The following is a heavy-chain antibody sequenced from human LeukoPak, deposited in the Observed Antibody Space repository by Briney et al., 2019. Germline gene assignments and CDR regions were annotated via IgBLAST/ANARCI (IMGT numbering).Heavy chain of an antibody. Sequence: PGGSLRLSCAASGFTFSSYSMNWVRQAPGKGLEWVSSISSSGSYIYYADSVKGRFTISRDNAKNSPYLQMNSLRAEDTAVYYCARALIAAAAFDYWGQGTLVTVSS. CDR1: GFTFSSYS. CDR2: ISSSGSYI. V-gene: IGHV3-21*01. CDR3: ARALIAAAAFDY. D-gene: IGHD6-25*01. J-gene: IGHJ4*02.